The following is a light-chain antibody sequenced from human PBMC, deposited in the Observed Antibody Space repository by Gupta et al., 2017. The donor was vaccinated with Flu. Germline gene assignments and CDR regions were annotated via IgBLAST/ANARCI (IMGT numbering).Light chain of an antibody. J-gene: IGKJ3*01. CDR3: QQLRSAHPPFT. CDR1: QSVSTD. V-gene: IGKV3-11*02. CDR2: VES. Sequence: TMSWSPGERDNLACRVSQSVSTDLDWYEHKHDQAHRLLIHVESDRATVLGARFSGSGSGRDFNLTISSIEIEDFEIYYCQQLRSAHPPFTFGHGTKLDIK.